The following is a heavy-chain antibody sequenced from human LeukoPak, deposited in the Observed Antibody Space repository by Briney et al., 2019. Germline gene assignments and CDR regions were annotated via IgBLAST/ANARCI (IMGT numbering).Heavy chain of an antibody. CDR1: GYCFTSYW. J-gene: IGHJ6*01. CDR3: ARLSSAVYYDSTTGGAADV. D-gene: IGHD3-22*01. Sequence: GESLKLSGKGSGYCFTSYWIGWVRQMPRKGLEWMGIIYPGDSDTRYSPSFQGQVTISADKSISTAYLQWSSLEASDTAMYCCARLSSAVYYDSTTGGAADVWGQGTTVTVSS. CDR2: IYPGDSDT. V-gene: IGHV5-51*01.